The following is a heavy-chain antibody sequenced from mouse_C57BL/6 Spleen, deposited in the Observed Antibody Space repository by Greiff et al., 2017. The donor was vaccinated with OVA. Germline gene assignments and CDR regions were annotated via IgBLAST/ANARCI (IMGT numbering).Heavy chain of an antibody. V-gene: IGHV1-59*01. Sequence: VQLQQPGAELVWPGTSVKLSCKASGYNFTSYLMHWVKQRPGQGLEWIGVIDPSDSYTNYNQKFKGKATLTVDTSSSTAYMQHSSLTSEASAFYYCARADREDWGQGTTLTVSS. CDR2: IDPSDSYT. J-gene: IGHJ2*01. CDR3: ARADRED. D-gene: IGHD3-2*01. CDR1: GYNFTSYL.